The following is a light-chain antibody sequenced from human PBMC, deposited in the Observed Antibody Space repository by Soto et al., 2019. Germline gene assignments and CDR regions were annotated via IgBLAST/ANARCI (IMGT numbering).Light chain of an antibody. CDR1: QSVSSSY. J-gene: IGKJ1*01. CDR3: QQYGSSPQT. V-gene: IGKV3-20*01. CDR2: GAS. Sequence: EIVLTQSPGTLSLSPGERATPSCRASQSVSSSYLAWYQQKPGQAPRLLIYGASSRATGIPDRFSGSGSGTDFTLTISRLEPEDFAVYSCQQYGSSPQTFGQGTMV.